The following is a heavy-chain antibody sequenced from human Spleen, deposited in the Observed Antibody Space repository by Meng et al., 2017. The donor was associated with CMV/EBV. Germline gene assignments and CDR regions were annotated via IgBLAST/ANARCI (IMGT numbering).Heavy chain of an antibody. J-gene: IGHJ4*02. Sequence: SETLSLTCAVYGGSFSGYYWSWIRQPPGKGLEWIGEINHSGSTNYNPSLKSRVTISVDTSKNQFSLKLYSVTAADTAVYFCARESYTYDYYFDYWGQGTLVTVSS. D-gene: IGHD5-18*01. V-gene: IGHV4-34*01. CDR3: ARESYTYDYYFDY. CDR1: GGSFSGYY. CDR2: INHSGST.